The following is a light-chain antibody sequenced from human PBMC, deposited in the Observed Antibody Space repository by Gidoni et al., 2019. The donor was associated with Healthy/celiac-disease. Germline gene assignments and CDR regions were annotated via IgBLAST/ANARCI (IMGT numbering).Light chain of an antibody. J-gene: IGKJ1*01. CDR2: GAS. V-gene: IGKV3-20*01. CDR3: QQYGSSPLT. Sequence: EIVLPQAPGTLSLSPGDRATLSCRARQSGSSSYLAWYQQKPGQAPRLLIYGASSRATGIPDRFSGSGSGTDFTLTISSLEPEDFAVYYCQQYGSSPLTFGQGTKVEIK. CDR1: QSGSSSY.